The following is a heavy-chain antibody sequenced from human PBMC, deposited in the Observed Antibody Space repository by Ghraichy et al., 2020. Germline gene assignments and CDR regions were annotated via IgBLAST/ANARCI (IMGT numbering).Heavy chain of an antibody. J-gene: IGHJ4*02. CDR1: GFTFSSYE. Sequence: GGSLRLSCAASGFTFSSYEMNWVRQAPGKGLEWVSYISSSGSAIYSADSVKGRFTISRDNAKDSLYLQMNSLRAEDTAVYYCARGGAENFDYWGQGTLVTVSS. CDR2: ISSSGSAI. V-gene: IGHV3-48*03. CDR3: ARGGAENFDY. D-gene: IGHD3-16*01.